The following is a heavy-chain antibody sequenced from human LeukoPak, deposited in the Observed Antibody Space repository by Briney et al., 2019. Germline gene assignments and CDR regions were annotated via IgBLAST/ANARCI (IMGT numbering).Heavy chain of an antibody. J-gene: IGHJ4*02. Sequence: ASVKVSCKASGYTFSNFGISWVRQAPGQGLEWMGWISGNNDNPNYGQKFQGRFTVTSDSSTRTAYMELKRLRSDDTAVYYCARDGTSTDDYWSQGTLVTVSS. V-gene: IGHV1-18*01. D-gene: IGHD2-2*01. CDR3: ARDGTSTDDY. CDR1: GYTFSNFG. CDR2: ISGNNDNP.